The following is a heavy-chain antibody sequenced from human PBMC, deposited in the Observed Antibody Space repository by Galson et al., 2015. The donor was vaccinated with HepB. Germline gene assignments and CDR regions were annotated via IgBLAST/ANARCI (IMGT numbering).Heavy chain of an antibody. V-gene: IGHV3-21*01. J-gene: IGHJ4*02. CDR2: ITSISTYI. CDR3: ARGYSCSWDGFDY. D-gene: IGHD6-13*01. Sequence: SLRLSCAASGFTFNNYAFHWVRQAPGRGLEWVSSITSISTYIYYADSVKGRFTISRDNAKNSLYLQMNSLRAEDTAVYYCARGYSCSWDGFDYWGQGTLVTVSS. CDR1: GFTFNNYA.